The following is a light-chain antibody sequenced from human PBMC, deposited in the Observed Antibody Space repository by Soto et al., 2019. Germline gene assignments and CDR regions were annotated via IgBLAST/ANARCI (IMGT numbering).Light chain of an antibody. V-gene: IGKV3-15*01. CDR1: QSVSSN. CDR2: GAS. Sequence: EIVMTQSPATLSVSPGERATLSCRARQSVSSNLAWYQQKPGQAPRLLIYGASTRATGIPARFSGSGSGTEFTLTISNLQSEDFAVYYCQQYNNWPRTFGQGTKVEIK. CDR3: QQYNNWPRT. J-gene: IGKJ1*01.